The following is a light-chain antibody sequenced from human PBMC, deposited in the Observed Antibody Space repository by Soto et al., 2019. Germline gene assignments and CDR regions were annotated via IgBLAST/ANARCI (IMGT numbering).Light chain of an antibody. V-gene: IGKV3-20*01. CDR3: QQYGSSPST. CDR2: AAS. Sequence: EIVLTQSPGTLSLSPGERATLSCRASQSVSSSYLAWYQQKPGQAPRLLINAASSRATGIPDRFSGSGSGTDFTLTISRLEPEDFAVYYCQQYGSSPSTFGQGTRWIS. J-gene: IGKJ1*01. CDR1: QSVSSSY.